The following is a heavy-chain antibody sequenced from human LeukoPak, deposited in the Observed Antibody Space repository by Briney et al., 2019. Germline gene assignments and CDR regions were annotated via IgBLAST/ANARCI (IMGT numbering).Heavy chain of an antibody. V-gene: IGHV4-4*02. Sequence: PSGTLSLTCAVSGGSISSSNWWCCLRQPPGRGLEWKGEIYHSRSTNYNQSLKSRVTISVNTSKNQYSLKLSSVTGADTAVYYCAKGESSGSNWFDPWGKGTLVTVST. D-gene: IGHD6-19*01. J-gene: IGHJ5*02. CDR3: AKGESSGSNWFDP. CDR1: GGSISSSNW. CDR2: IYHSRST.